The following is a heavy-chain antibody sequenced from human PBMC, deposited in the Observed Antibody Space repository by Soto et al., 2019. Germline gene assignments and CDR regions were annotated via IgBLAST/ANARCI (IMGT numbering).Heavy chain of an antibody. Sequence: PGGSLRLSCAASGFTFSSYGMYWVRQAPGKGLEWVAAIAYDGSNKYHGDSVKGRFTISRDNSKNTLYLQMNSLGVEDTAVYYCATDIVRYTYGACDYWGQGALVTVSS. CDR1: GFTFSSYG. CDR2: IAYDGSNK. D-gene: IGHD5-18*01. J-gene: IGHJ4*02. CDR3: ATDIVRYTYGACDY. V-gene: IGHV3-30*03.